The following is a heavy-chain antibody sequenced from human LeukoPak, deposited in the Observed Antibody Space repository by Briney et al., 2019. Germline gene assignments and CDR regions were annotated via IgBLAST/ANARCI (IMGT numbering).Heavy chain of an antibody. V-gene: IGHV4-34*01. CDR1: GGSFSGYY. J-gene: IGHJ6*02. D-gene: IGHD3-10*01. Sequence: SETLSLTCAVYGGSFSGYYWSWIRQPPGKGLEWIGEINHSGSTNYNPSLKSRVTISVDTSKNQFSLKLSSVTAADTAVYYCARLRAPKATYYYGSGSYTTLPTMDVWGQGTTVTVSS. CDR3: ARLRAPKATYYYGSGSYTTLPTMDV. CDR2: INHSGST.